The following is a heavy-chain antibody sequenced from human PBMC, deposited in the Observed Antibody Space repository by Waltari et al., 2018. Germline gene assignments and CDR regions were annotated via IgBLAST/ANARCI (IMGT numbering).Heavy chain of an antibody. Sequence: QVQLVQSGAEVKKPGSSVKVSCKASGGTFSSYAVSWLRQAPGQGLEWMGGIIPIFGTANYAQKFQGRVTITTDESTSTAYMELSSLRSEDTAVYYCARGTPWFGELLYSFDYWGQGTLVTVSS. CDR1: GGTFSSYA. V-gene: IGHV1-69*05. CDR2: IIPIFGTA. J-gene: IGHJ4*02. D-gene: IGHD3-10*01. CDR3: ARGTPWFGELLYSFDY.